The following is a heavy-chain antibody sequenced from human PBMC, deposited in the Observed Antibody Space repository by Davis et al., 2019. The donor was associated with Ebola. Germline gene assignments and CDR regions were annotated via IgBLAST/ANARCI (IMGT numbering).Heavy chain of an antibody. CDR2: INPSGGST. D-gene: IGHD3-22*01. J-gene: IGHJ6*02. V-gene: IGHV1-46*01. CDR1: GYTFTSYY. CDR3: ARGGITMMVVPRDYYYGLDA. Sequence: AASVKVSCKASGYTFTSYYMHWVRQAPGQGLEWMGIINPSGGSTSYAQKFQGRVTMTTDTSTSTAYMELRSLRSDDTAVYYCARGGITMMVVPRDYYYGLDAWGQGTTVTVSS.